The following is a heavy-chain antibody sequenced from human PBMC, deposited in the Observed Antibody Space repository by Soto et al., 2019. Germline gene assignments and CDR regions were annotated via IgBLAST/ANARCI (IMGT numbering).Heavy chain of an antibody. CDR3: ARRGGSYSDYWLNYFDS. CDR1: GGSISRPIW. J-gene: IGHJ4*02. Sequence: SETLSLTCTVFGGSISRPIWWSWVRQPPGKGLEWIGEVYHNGNTNYNPSLKSRVTTSLDKSKNQFSLKLSFVTAADTAVYYCARRGGSYSDYWLNYFDSWGQGALVTVSS. D-gene: IGHD3-16*01. CDR2: VYHNGNT. V-gene: IGHV4-4*02.